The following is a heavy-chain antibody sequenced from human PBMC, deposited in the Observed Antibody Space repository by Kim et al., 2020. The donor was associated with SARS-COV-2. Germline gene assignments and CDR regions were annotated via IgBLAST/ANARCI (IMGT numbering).Heavy chain of an antibody. D-gene: IGHD2-21*02. V-gene: IGHV5-10-1*01. CDR2: IDPSDSYT. CDR3: ARQRLAYCGGDCYSGDFDY. CDR1: GYSFTSYW. Sequence: GESLKISCKGSGYSFTSYWISWVRQMPGKGLEWMGRIDPSDSYTNYSPSFQGHVTISADKSISTAYLQWSSLKASDTAMYYCARQRLAYCGGDCYSGDFDYWGQGTLVTVSS. J-gene: IGHJ4*02.